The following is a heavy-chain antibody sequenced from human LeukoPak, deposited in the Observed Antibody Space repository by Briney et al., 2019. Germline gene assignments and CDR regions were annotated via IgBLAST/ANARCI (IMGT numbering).Heavy chain of an antibody. D-gene: IGHD2-2*01. V-gene: IGHV4-31*03. CDR1: GGSISSGGYY. CDR3: ARDRDKGYRLPRGWFDP. CDR2: IYYSGST. J-gene: IGHJ5*02. Sequence: SQTLSLTCTVSGGSISSGGYYWSWIRQHPGKGLEWIGYIYYSGSTYYNPSLKSRVTISVDTSKNQFSLKLSSVATADTAVYYCARDRDKGYRLPRGWFDPWGQGTLVTVSS.